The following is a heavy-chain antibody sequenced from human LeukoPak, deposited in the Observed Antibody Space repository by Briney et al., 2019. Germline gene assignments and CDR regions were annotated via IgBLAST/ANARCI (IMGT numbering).Heavy chain of an antibody. V-gene: IGHV1-2*02. CDR3: AVTMYYYDSSGYYYGGAFDI. D-gene: IGHD3-22*01. J-gene: IGHJ3*02. Sequence: ASVKVSCKASGYTFTSYYMHWVRQAPGQGLEWMGWINPNSGGTNYAQKFQGRVTMTRDTSISTAYMELSRLRSDDTAVYYCAVTMYYYDSSGYYYGGAFDIWGQGTMVTVSS. CDR1: GYTFTSYY. CDR2: INPNSGGT.